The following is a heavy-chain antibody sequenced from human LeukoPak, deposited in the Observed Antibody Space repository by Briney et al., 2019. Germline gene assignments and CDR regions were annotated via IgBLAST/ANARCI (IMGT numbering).Heavy chain of an antibody. J-gene: IGHJ4*02. CDR1: RGSICPYN. D-gene: IGHD2-15*01. V-gene: IGHV4-59*01. CDR3: ARGGFESCSAESCLVGNY. CDR2: IYYIETT. Sequence: SETLSLTCTVYRGSICPYNWGWIRQSPGKGLEWIGYIYYIETTYSNPSLQSRVTMSVDTSTNQFTLNLASVTAADTAVYYCARGGFESCSAESCLVGNYWGQGILVAVSS.